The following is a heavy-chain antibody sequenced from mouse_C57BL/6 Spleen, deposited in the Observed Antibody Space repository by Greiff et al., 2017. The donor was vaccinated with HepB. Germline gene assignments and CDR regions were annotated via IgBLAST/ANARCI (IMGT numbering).Heavy chain of an antibody. CDR2: INPNNGGT. Sequence: VQLKQSGPELVKPGASVKIPCKASGYTFTDYNMDWVKQSHGKSLEWIGDINPNNGGTIYNQKFKGKATLTVDKSSSTAYMELRSLTSEDTAVYYCARRGKWLLPFAYWGQGTLVTVAA. CDR3: ARRGKWLLPFAY. V-gene: IGHV1-18*01. CDR1: GYTFTDYN. J-gene: IGHJ3*01. D-gene: IGHD2-3*01.